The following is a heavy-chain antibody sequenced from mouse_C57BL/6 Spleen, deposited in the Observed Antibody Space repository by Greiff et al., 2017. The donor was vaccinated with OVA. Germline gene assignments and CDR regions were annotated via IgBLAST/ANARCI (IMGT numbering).Heavy chain of an antibody. J-gene: IGHJ4*01. CDR1: GYTFTSYW. CDR2: IDPSDSYP. Sequence: QVQLQQPGAELVKPGASVKLSCKASGYTFTSYWMQWVKQRPGQGLEWIGEIDPSDSYPNYNQKFKGKATLTVDTSSSTAYMQLSSLTSEDSAGYYCAMVVVDAMDYWGQGTSVTVSS. D-gene: IGHD1-1*01. V-gene: IGHV1-50*01. CDR3: AMVVVDAMDY.